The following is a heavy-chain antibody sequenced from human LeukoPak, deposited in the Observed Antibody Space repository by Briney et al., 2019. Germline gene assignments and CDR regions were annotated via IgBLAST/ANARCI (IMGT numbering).Heavy chain of an antibody. V-gene: IGHV1-18*01. CDR3: ANLAGVVAGLDP. J-gene: IGHJ5*02. D-gene: IGHD6-19*01. CDR2: ISADNGFT. CDR1: GYTFTSYG. Sequence: ASVKVSCKASGYTFTSYGINWVRQAPGQGLEWMGWISADNGFTASAQNLQGRVTMTTDTSTNTAYMELRSLRSDDTAVYYCANLAGVVAGLDPWGQGTLVTVSS.